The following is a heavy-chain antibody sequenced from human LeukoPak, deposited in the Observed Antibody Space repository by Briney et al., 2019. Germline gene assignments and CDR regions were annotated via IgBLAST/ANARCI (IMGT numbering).Heavy chain of an antibody. J-gene: IGHJ4*02. Sequence: PSETLSLTCTVSGGSISSFYWSWIRQPPGKGLEWIGYIYYSGNTNYNPSLKNRVTISVDTSKNQFSLKLSSVTAADTAVYYCARGLSTVTPFDYWGQGTLVTVSS. D-gene: IGHD4-17*01. V-gene: IGHV4-59*12. CDR1: GGSISSFY. CDR3: ARGLSTVTPFDY. CDR2: IYYSGNT.